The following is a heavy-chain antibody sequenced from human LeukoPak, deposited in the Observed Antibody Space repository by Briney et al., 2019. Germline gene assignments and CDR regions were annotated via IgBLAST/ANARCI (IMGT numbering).Heavy chain of an antibody. CDR3: AGRGHRYSRD. V-gene: IGHV4-4*09. J-gene: IGHJ1*01. Sequence: PSETLSLTCTVSGDSVTSGYWSWIRQPPGKGLEWIGYIYDSGITDYNPSLKSRLTISVDTSNNQFSLNLSSVAAADTVVYYCAGRGHRYSRDWGQGILVTVSS. CDR1: GDSVTSGY. CDR2: IYDSGIT. D-gene: IGHD2-15*01.